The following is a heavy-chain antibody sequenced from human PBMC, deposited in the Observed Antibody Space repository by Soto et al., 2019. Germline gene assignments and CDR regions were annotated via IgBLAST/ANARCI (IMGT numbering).Heavy chain of an antibody. CDR1: GFTFSSYG. CDR3: ARAEGQLVFHYYYGMDV. D-gene: IGHD6-6*01. V-gene: IGHV3-33*01. J-gene: IGHJ6*02. Sequence: GGSLRLSCAAPGFTFSSYGMHWVRQAPGKGLEWVAVIWYDGSNKYYADSVKGRFTISRDNSKNTLYLQMNSLRAEDTAVYYCARAEGQLVFHYYYGMDVWGQGTTVTVSS. CDR2: IWYDGSNK.